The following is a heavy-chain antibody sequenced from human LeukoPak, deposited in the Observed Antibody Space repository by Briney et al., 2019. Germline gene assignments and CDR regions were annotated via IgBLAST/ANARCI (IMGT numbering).Heavy chain of an antibody. Sequence: GGSLRLSCAASGFTFHSHAMSWVRQAPGKGLEWVSAITFSGDRTNYANSVTGRFTISRDNSKNTLFLQMNNLRAEDTAVYYCAKETVWTYFDSWGQGTLITVSS. CDR3: AKETVWTYFDS. CDR1: GFTFHSHA. CDR2: ITFSGDRT. J-gene: IGHJ4*02. V-gene: IGHV3-23*01. D-gene: IGHD3/OR15-3a*01.